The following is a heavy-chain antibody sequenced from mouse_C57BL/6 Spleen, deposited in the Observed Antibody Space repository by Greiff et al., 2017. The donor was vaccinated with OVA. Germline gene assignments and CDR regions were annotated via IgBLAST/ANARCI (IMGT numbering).Heavy chain of an antibody. CDR2: FYPGSGSI. CDR1: GYTFTEYT. J-gene: IGHJ4*01. D-gene: IGHD2-1*01. CDR3: AGHEKGPGGNYEGVAMDY. Sequence: QVQLKQSGAELVKPGASVKLSCKASGYTFTEYTIHWVKQRSGQGLEWIGWFYPGSGSIKYNEKFKDKATLTADKSSSTVYMELSRLTSEDSAVYVCAGHEKGPGGNYEGVAMDYWGQGTSVTVSS. V-gene: IGHV1-62-2*01.